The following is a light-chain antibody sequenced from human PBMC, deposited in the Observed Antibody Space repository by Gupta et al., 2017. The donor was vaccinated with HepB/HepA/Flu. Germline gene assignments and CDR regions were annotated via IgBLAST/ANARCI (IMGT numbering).Light chain of an antibody. CDR3: QQRKHWPLT. J-gene: IGKJ4*01. Sequence: ETVLTQSPATLSSSPGERATLSCRTSQSVEIYVVWYQQKPGQAPRPVMYDASKRATGIPAIFSGSGSGTDFTLTISSLEAEDFAVYYCQQRKHWPLTFGAGTKVEI. CDR2: DAS. V-gene: IGKV3-11*01. CDR1: QSVEIY.